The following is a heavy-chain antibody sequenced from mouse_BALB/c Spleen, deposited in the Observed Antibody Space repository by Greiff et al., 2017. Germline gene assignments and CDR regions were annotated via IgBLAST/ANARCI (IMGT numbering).Heavy chain of an antibody. CDR3: ARRPTGDYAMDY. V-gene: IGHV5-12-1*01. CDR2: ISSGGGST. J-gene: IGHJ4*01. D-gene: IGHD3-2*01. Sequence: EVKLMESGGGLVKPGGSLKLSCAASGFAFSSYDMSWVRQTPEKRLEWVAYISSGGGSTYYPDTVKGRFTISRDNAKNTLYLQMSSLKSEDTAMYYCARRPTGDYAMDYWGQGTSVTVSS. CDR1: GFAFSSYD.